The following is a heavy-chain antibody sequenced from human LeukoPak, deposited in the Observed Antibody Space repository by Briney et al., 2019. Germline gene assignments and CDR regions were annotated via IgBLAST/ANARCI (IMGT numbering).Heavy chain of an antibody. V-gene: IGHV1-69*13. D-gene: IGHD4-17*01. J-gene: IGHJ4*02. CDR2: IIPIFATA. CDR3: ATRPTYGDYVV. CDR1: GGTFSSYP. Sequence: GASVKVSCKASGGTFSSYPISWGRQAPGQGLEWMGGIIPIFATANYAQKFQGRVTITADESTSTAYMELSSLRSEDTAVYYCATRPTYGDYVVWGQGTLVTVSS.